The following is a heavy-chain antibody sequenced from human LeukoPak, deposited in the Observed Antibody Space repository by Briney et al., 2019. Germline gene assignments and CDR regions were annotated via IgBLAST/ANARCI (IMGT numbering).Heavy chain of an antibody. CDR1: GFTFSSYA. Sequence: GGSLRLSCAAYGFTFSSYARSWVRQAPGKGLEWVSAISGSGGSTYYADSVKGRFTISRDNSKNTLYLQMNSLRAEDTAVYYCAKAVPTIAARLCWSDPWGQGTLVTVSS. CDR3: AKAVPTIAARLCWSDP. D-gene: IGHD6-6*01. CDR2: ISGSGGST. J-gene: IGHJ5*02. V-gene: IGHV3-23*01.